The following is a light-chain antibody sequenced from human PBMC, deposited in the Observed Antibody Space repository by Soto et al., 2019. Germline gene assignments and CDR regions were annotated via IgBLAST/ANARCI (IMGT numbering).Light chain of an antibody. J-gene: IGKJ5*01. CDR2: DAS. Sequence: EIGLAQSPATLSLSPGDRATLSGGGSQSVSRSYLAWYQQKPGLAPRLIIYDASTRATGIPDRFSGSGSGTDFTLTISRLEPEDFAVYYCQQSGSSPITFGQGTRLEIK. V-gene: IGKV3D-20*01. CDR3: QQSGSSPIT. CDR1: QSVSRSY.